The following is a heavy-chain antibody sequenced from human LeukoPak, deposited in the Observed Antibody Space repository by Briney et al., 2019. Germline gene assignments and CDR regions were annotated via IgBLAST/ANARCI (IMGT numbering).Heavy chain of an antibody. CDR3: ARVKDPGGYYYYYYMDI. J-gene: IGHJ6*03. CDR1: GGSFSGHY. Sequence: SETLSLTCAVYGGSFSGHYWTWIRQPPGKGLEWIGEINHSVSTNYNPSLKSRVTISVDTSKNQFSLKVSSVTAADTAVYYCARVKDPGGYYYYYYMDIWGKGNTVTVSS. D-gene: IGHD3-16*01. CDR2: INHSVST. V-gene: IGHV4-34*01.